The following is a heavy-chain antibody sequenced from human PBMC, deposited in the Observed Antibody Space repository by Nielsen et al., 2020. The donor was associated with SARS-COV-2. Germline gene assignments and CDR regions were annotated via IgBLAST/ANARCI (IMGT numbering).Heavy chain of an antibody. CDR1: GFTFDDYA. CDR3: ASPHILTGFGY. CDR2: ISWNSGSI. Sequence: GGSLKISCAASGFTFDDYAMHWVRQAPGKGLEWVSGISWNSGSIGYADSVKGRFTISRDNAKNSLYLQMNSLRAEDTALYYCASPHILTGFGYWGQGTLVTVSS. J-gene: IGHJ4*02. V-gene: IGHV3-9*01. D-gene: IGHD3-9*01.